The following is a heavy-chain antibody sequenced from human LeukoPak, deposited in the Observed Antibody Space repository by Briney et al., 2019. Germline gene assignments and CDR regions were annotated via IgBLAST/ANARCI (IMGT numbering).Heavy chain of an antibody. J-gene: IGHJ5*02. V-gene: IGHV4-34*01. CDR3: ARGGNVYYGSGSYYNWFDP. CDR1: GGSFSGYY. Sequence: SETLSLTCAVYGGSFSGYYWSWIRQPPGKGLEWIGEINHSGSTNYNPSPKSRVTISVDTSKNQFSLKLSSVTAADTAVYYCARGGNVYYGSGSYYNWFDPWGQGTLVTVSS. D-gene: IGHD3-10*01. CDR2: INHSGST.